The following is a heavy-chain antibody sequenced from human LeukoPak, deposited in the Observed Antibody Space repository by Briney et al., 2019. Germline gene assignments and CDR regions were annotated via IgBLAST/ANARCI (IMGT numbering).Heavy chain of an antibody. J-gene: IGHJ5*02. CDR3: VRASHPGGWFDP. Sequence: GGSLRLSCAASGFTFSDSYMTWVRQAPGKGVEWVAYISGSGHDINYSDSVKGRFTISRDNAKNSPYLQMNSLTAEDTAVYYCVRASHPGGWFDPWGQGTLVTVSS. CDR2: ISGSGHDI. CDR1: GFTFSDSY. D-gene: IGHD3-10*01. V-gene: IGHV3-11*04.